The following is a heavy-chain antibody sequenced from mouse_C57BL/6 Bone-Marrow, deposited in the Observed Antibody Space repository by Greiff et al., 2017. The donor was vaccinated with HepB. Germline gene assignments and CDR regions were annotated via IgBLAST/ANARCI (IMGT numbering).Heavy chain of an antibody. CDR3: AREGHGNYYFDY. V-gene: IGHV14-3*01. D-gene: IGHD2-1*01. J-gene: IGHJ2*01. CDR2: IDPANGNT. Sequence: EVQLQQPGAELVKPGASVKLSCKASGYTFTSYWMPWVKQRPEQGLEWIGRIDPANGNTKYAPKFQGKATITADTSSNTAYLQLSSLTSEDTAIYYCAREGHGNYYFDYWGQGTTLTVSA. CDR1: GYTFTSYW.